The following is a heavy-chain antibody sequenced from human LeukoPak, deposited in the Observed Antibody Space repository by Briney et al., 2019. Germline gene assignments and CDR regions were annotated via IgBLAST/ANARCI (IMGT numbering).Heavy chain of an antibody. D-gene: IGHD1-26*01. CDR1: GFTFSNYA. Sequence: GGSLRLSCAASGFTFSNYAMSWVRQAPGEGLEWVSGFSGSGGITYYADSVKGRFTISRDNTKNTLYLQMNSLRAEDTALYYCAKEAYSGSYSGGWGFDYWGQGTLVTVSS. J-gene: IGHJ4*02. CDR3: AKEAYSGSYSGGWGFDY. V-gene: IGHV3-23*01. CDR2: FSGSGGIT.